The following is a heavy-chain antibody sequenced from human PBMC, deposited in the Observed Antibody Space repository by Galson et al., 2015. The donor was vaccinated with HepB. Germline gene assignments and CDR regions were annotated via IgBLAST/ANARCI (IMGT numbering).Heavy chain of an antibody. Sequence: SLRLSCAASGFTFSNAWMNWVRQAPGKGLEWVGRIKSKTDGGTTDYAAPVKGRFTISRDDSKNTLYLQMNSLKTEDTAVYYCTTVRPPPIVVVTLDAFDIWGQGTMVTVSS. D-gene: IGHD3-22*01. CDR1: GFTFSNAW. J-gene: IGHJ3*02. CDR2: IKSKTDGGTT. V-gene: IGHV3-15*07. CDR3: TTVRPPPIVVVTLDAFDI.